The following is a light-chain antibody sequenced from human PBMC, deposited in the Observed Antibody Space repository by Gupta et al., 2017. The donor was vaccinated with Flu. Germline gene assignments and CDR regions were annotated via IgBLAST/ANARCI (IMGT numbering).Light chain of an antibody. J-gene: IGKJ1*01. CDR2: KAS. V-gene: IGKV1-5*03. CDR3: QEYNSSWA. Sequence: SPSTLSASVGDRVTITCRASQSISSWLSWYQQKPGKAPKLLIYKASTLESGVPSRFSGSGFGTEFALTISRLQPDDFATYYCQEYNSSWAFGQGTKVEIK. CDR1: QSISSW.